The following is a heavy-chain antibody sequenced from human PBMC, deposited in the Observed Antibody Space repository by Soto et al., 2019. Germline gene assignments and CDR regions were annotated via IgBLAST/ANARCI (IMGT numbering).Heavy chain of an antibody. CDR1: GFTFSSYS. CDR3: AREGIAAAAFWFDP. D-gene: IGHD6-13*01. V-gene: IGHV3-21*01. J-gene: IGHJ5*02. CDR2: ISSSSSYI. Sequence: EVQLVESGGGLVKPGGSLRLSCAASGFTFSSYSMNWVRQAPGKGLEWVSSISSSSSYIYYADSVKGRFTISRDNAKNSLYLQMNSLRAEDTAVYYCAREGIAAAAFWFDPWGQGTLVTVSS.